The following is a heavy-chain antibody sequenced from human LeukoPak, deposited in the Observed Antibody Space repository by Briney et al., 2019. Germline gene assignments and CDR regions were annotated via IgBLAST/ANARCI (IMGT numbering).Heavy chain of an antibody. J-gene: IGHJ4*02. CDR1: GFTFSSYA. CDR3: AKDQGGGAGTLYFDY. V-gene: IGHV3-23*01. D-gene: IGHD6-19*01. Sequence: PGGSLRLSCAASGFTFSSYAMSWVRQAPGKGLEWVSAISGSGGSTYYADSVKGRFTISRDNSKNTLYLQMNSLRAEDTAVYYFAKDQGGGAGTLYFDYWGQGTLVTVSS. CDR2: ISGSGGST.